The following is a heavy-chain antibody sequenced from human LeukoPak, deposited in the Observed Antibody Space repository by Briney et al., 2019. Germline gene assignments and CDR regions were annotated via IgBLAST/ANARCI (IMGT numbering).Heavy chain of an antibody. CDR1: GFTFSSYA. D-gene: IGHD3-22*01. Sequence: GRSLRLTCEASGFTFSSYAMHWVRQAPGKGLEWVAGITWNRDNIGYGDSVKGRFTISRDNVKNVLYLQMNSLRPEDTALYYCAKDLSSAITSALVLDVWGQGTTVTVS. CDR3: AKDLSSAITSALVLDV. CDR2: ITWNRDNI. J-gene: IGHJ6*02. V-gene: IGHV3-9*01.